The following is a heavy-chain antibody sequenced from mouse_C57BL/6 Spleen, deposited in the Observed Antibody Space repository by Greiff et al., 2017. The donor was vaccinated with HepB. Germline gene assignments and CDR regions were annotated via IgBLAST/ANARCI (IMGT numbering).Heavy chain of an antibody. CDR3: GRRGYDYSWFAY. D-gene: IGHD2-4*01. V-gene: IGHV5-17*01. CDR2: ISSGSSTI. CDR1: GFTFSDYG. J-gene: IGHJ3*01. Sequence: EVQVVESGGGLVKPGGSLKLSCAASGFTFSDYGMHWVRQAPEKGLEWVAYISSGSSTIYYADTVKGRLTISRDNAKNTMFLQMTSLRSEDTAMYYCGRRGYDYSWFAYWGQGTLVTVSA.